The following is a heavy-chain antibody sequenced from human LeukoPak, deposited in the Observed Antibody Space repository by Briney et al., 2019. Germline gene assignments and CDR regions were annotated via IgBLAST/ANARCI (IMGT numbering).Heavy chain of an antibody. D-gene: IGHD4-23*01. CDR1: GFTFDDYA. V-gene: IGHV3-43*02. Sequence: AGGSLRLSCAASGFTFDDYAMHWVRQAPGKGLEWVSLISGDGGSTYYADSVKGRFTISRDNSKYSLYLQMNSLRTEDTALYYCANHAGDDYGGSWGQGTLVTVSS. J-gene: IGHJ5*02. CDR2: ISGDGGST. CDR3: ANHAGDDYGGS.